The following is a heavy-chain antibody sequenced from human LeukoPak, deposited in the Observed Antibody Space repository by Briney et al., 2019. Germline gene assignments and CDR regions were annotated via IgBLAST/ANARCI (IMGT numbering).Heavy chain of an antibody. V-gene: IGHV3-48*03. Sequence: GGSLRLSCAASGFTFSSYEMNWVRQAPGKGLEWVSYIGSSGSTIYYADSVKGRFTISRDNAKNSLYLQMNSLRAEDTAVYYCAREGVGYYDSSGYYPLDYWGQGTLVTVSS. CDR3: AREGVGYYDSSGYYPLDY. D-gene: IGHD3-22*01. J-gene: IGHJ4*02. CDR2: IGSSGSTI. CDR1: GFTFSSYE.